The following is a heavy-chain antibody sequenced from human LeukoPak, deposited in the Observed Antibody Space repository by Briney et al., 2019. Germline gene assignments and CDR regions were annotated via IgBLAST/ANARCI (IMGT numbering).Heavy chain of an antibody. V-gene: IGHV1-46*01. J-gene: IGHJ6*03. CDR3: ARVPYYDILTGPHPPYYYYMDV. Sequence: ASVKVSCKASGYTFTSYYMHWVRQAPGQGLEWMGIINPSGGSTSYAQKFQGRVTMTTDTSTSTAYMELRSLRSDDTAVYYCARVPYYDILTGPHPPYYYYMDVWGKGTTVTVSS. CDR1: GYTFTSYY. CDR2: INPSGGST. D-gene: IGHD3-9*01.